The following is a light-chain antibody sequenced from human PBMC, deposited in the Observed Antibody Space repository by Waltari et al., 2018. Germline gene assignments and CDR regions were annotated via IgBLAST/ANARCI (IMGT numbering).Light chain of an antibody. CDR1: SSDTGDYL. CDR2: EVG. CDR3: LSYTTSDILGV. J-gene: IGLJ3*02. V-gene: IGLV2-14*01. Sequence: QSALTQPASVSGSPGQPLTISCTGISSDTGDYLVSWYQQHPGKSPKLIIYEVGSRPPGVSNRFSGSKSGNTASLTISGLQAEDEADYYCLSYTTSDILGVFGGGTKLTVL.